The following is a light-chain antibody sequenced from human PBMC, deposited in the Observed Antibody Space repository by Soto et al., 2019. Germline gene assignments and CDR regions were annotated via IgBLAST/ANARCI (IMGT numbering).Light chain of an antibody. CDR3: QHYDTLIFT. Sequence: DIQMTQSPSSLSASVGDRVTITCPASQDISNYLNGYQQKPGKAPKLLIYDASNLETGGTSRFSFSGSGTDFTFTISSLQPDDSATYYCQHYDTLIFTVGPGTKVDI. V-gene: IGKV1-33*01. J-gene: IGKJ3*01. CDR1: QDISNY. CDR2: DAS.